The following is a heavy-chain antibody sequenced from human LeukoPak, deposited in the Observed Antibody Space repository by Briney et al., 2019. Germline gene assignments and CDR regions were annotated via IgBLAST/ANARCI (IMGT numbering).Heavy chain of an antibody. CDR2: IYYSGST. V-gene: IGHV4-59*01. Sequence: SETLSLTCTVSGGSISSYYWSWLRQPPGKGLEWLGYIYYSGSTSYNPSLKSRVTILVDTSKKQFSLKLSSVTAADTAFYYCARYIVSYPHDAFDIWGQGTMVTVSS. D-gene: IGHD1-26*01. CDR3: ARYIVSYPHDAFDI. J-gene: IGHJ3*02. CDR1: GGSISSYY.